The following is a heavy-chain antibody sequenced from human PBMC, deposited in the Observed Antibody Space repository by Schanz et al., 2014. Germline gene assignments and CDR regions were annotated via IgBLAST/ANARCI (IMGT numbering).Heavy chain of an antibody. J-gene: IGHJ4*02. CDR3: ARARYTGYDCSGY. V-gene: IGHV1-2*02. D-gene: IGHD5-12*01. CDR1: GYTLSKLS. Sequence: QVQLVQSGAEVKKAGASVKVSCKVSGYTLSKLSIHWVRQAPGQGLEWMGWINPNSGETNYEQKFKGRVPLTSDTSISTAFMELSGLTSDDTATYFCARARYTGYDCSGYWGQGTLLIVSS. CDR2: INPNSGET.